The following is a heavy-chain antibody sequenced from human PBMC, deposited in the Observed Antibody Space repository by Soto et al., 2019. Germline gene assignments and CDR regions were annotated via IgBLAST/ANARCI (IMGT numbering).Heavy chain of an antibody. CDR1: GGSVSSGSYH. J-gene: IGHJ4*02. CDR2: IYYSGST. CDR3: ARETTVTDY. D-gene: IGHD4-17*01. V-gene: IGHV4-61*01. Sequence: SETLSLTCTVSGGSVSSGSYHWSWIRQPPGKGLEWIGYIYYSGSTNYNPSLKSRVTISVDTSKNQFSLKLSSVTAADTAVYYCARETTVTDYWGQGTLVTVSS.